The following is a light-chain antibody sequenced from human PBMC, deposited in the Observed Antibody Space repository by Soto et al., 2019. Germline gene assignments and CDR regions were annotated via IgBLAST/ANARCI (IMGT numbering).Light chain of an antibody. J-gene: IGKJ3*01. Sequence: DIPMTQSPTSLSASVGDRVTITCRASQGIRNYVAWYQQIPGKDPKLLIYAASTLQSGVPSRFSGGGSVTDFTLTINGLQPEDVATYSCQKYSSVPVFGPGTKVEIK. CDR3: QKYSSVPV. CDR1: QGIRNY. CDR2: AAS. V-gene: IGKV1-27*01.